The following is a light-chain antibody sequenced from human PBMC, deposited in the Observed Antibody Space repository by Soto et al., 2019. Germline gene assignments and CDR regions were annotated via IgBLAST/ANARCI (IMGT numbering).Light chain of an antibody. CDR3: GSWDSSLSASV. CDR1: SSNIGGNS. V-gene: IGLV1-51*01. Sequence: QSVLTQPPSVSAAPGQKVTISCSGSSSNIGGNSVSWYRQLPGTAPKLLIYDDNKRPSGIPDRFSGSKSGTSATLGITGFQTGDEADYYCGSWDSSLSASVFGTGTKVTVL. J-gene: IGLJ1*01. CDR2: DDN.